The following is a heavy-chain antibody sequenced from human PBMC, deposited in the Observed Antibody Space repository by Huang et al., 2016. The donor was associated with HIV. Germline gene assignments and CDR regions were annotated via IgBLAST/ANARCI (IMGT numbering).Heavy chain of an antibody. D-gene: IGHD3-10*01. J-gene: IGHJ3*02. CDR3: TRNFGSGRGRDGAFDI. CDR2: VNHSGST. Sequence: QVQLQQWGAGLLKPSETLSLTCAIYGGSFSGYYWTWIRQPPGKRLEWVGEVNHSGSTAYNASLEGRVTISVDTSKNQFSLNLTSVTAADTAMYYCTRNFGSGRGRDGAFDIWGHGTMVTVSA. CDR1: GGSFSGYY. V-gene: IGHV4-34*02.